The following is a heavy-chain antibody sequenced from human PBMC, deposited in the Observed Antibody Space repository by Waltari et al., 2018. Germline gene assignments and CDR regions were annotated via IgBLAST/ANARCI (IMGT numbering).Heavy chain of an antibody. CDR2: FSNNGDSA. D-gene: IGHD3-10*01. V-gene: IGHV3-64D*08. Sequence: EVRLVESGGGLVQPGGSLRLSCSASGFTFSSFSMHWVRQAPGKGLEYGSAFSNNGDSAYYADSVKGRFTISRDNSKNTLYLQMTSLKAEDTAVYYCVKDGPGAGGGDYDYWGQGTLVTVSS. J-gene: IGHJ4*02. CDR1: GFTFSSFS. CDR3: VKDGPGAGGGDYDY.